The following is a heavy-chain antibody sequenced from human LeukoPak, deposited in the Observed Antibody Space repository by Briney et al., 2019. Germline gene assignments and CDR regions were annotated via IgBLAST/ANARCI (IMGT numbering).Heavy chain of an antibody. CDR1: GFTFSSYG. Sequence: GGSLRLSCAASGFTFSSYGMSWVRQAPGKGLEWVSGISWNSGSIGYADSVKGRFTISRDNAKNSLYLQMNSLRAEDTALYYCAKRRYCSSTSCENYFDYWGQGTLVTVSS. CDR3: AKRRYCSSTSCENYFDY. V-gene: IGHV3-9*01. CDR2: ISWNSGSI. D-gene: IGHD2-2*01. J-gene: IGHJ4*02.